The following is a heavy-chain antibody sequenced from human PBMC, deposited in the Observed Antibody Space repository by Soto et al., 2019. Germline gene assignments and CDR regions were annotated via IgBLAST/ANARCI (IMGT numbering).Heavy chain of an antibody. CDR2: ISGSGGST. D-gene: IGHD4-17*01. Sequence: GGSLRLSCAASGFTFSSYAMSWVRQAPGKGLEWVSAISGSGGSTYYADSVKGRFTISRDTSKNTLYLQMNSLRAEDTAVYYSAKGAVTPYYYYYMDVWGKGTTVTVSS. CDR3: AKGAVTPYYYYYMDV. CDR1: GFTFSSYA. J-gene: IGHJ6*03. V-gene: IGHV3-23*01.